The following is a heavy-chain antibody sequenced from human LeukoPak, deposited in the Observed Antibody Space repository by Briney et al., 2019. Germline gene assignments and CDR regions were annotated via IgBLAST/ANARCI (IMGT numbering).Heavy chain of an antibody. J-gene: IGHJ4*02. V-gene: IGHV3-7*05. CDR2: IKQDGSEK. D-gene: IGHD6-6*01. Sequence: GGSLRLSCAASGVTFSSYWMSWVRQAPGKGLEWVANIKQDGSEKYYVDSVKGRFTISRDNAKNSLYLQMNSLRAEDTAVYYCAGSIAATYYFDYWGQGTLVTVSS. CDR1: GVTFSSYW. CDR3: AGSIAATYYFDY.